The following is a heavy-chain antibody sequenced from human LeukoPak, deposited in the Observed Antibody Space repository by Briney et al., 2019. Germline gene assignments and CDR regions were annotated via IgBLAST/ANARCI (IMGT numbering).Heavy chain of an antibody. CDR3: ARDFISGYYYYYMDV. CDR2: INPNDGST. D-gene: IGHD1-14*01. Sequence: GASVKVSCKASGYTFTSYFMHWVRQAPGQGLEWMGTINPNDGSTSDAQNFQGRVTMTRDTSISTAYMELSRLTSDDTAVYYCARDFISGYYYYYMDVWGKGTTVTVS. CDR1: GYTFTSYF. V-gene: IGHV1-46*01. J-gene: IGHJ6*03.